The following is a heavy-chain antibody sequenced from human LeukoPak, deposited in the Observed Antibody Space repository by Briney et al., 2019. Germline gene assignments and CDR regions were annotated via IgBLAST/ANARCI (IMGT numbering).Heavy chain of an antibody. Sequence: TGGSLRLSCAASGFTFSSYWMHWVRQAPGKGLEWVALISYDGSNKYYADSVKGRFTISRNNSKNTLYLQMNSLRVEDTAVYYCAKRLGYGLSVSPFDYWGRGTLVTVSS. J-gene: IGHJ4*02. V-gene: IGHV3-30*18. CDR1: GFTFSSYW. CDR2: ISYDGSNK. CDR3: AKRLGYGLSVSPFDY. D-gene: IGHD5-18*01.